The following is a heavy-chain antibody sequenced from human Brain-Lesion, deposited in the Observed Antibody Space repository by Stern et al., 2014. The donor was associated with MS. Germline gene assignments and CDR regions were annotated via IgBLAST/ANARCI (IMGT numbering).Heavy chain of an antibody. CDR1: GYIFTGYY. D-gene: IGHD3-3*01. CDR3: ARDQRGITIFGVVTDYYYLGMDV. Sequence: QVQLVQSGAEVKKPGASVKVSCKTSGYIFTGYYIHWVRQAPGQGLEWMALINPNTGGTKYAQKVQGRVTMSRDTSISTAYVELSSLTSDDTAVYYCARDQRGITIFGVVTDYYYLGMDVWGQGTTVTVSS. J-gene: IGHJ6*02. V-gene: IGHV1-2*02. CDR2: INPNTGGT.